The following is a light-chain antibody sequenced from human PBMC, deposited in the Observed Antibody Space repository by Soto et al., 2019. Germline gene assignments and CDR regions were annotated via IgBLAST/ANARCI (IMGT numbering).Light chain of an antibody. CDR3: QQSYSYPYT. V-gene: IGKV1-8*01. CDR1: QDFHIY. J-gene: IGKJ2*01. CDR2: GAS. Sequence: AIRMTQSPPSMSASTGDGVNITCRASQDFHIYLAWYQQKPGGAPKVLISGASTLQSGVPSRFSGSGSGTEFALSIRSLQAEDFASYYCQQSYSYPYTFGQGTKLEIK.